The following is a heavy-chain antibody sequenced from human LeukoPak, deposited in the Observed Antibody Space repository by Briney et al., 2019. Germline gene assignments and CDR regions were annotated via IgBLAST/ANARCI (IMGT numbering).Heavy chain of an antibody. V-gene: IGHV3-48*03. D-gene: IGHD3-10*01. CDR2: ISSSDSLK. Sequence: PGGSLRLSCAASGFTFSSYGMNWVRQAPGEGLEWVSYISSSDSLKYYADSVKGRFTISRDNAKNSLYPQMNSLRAEDTAVYYCAREDYYGSGSYMRYFYYYDMDVWGKGTTVTVSS. CDR1: GFTFSSYG. CDR3: AREDYYGSGSYMRYFYYYDMDV. J-gene: IGHJ6*04.